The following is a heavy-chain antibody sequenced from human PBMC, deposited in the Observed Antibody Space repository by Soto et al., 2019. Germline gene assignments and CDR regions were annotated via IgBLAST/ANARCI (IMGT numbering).Heavy chain of an antibody. CDR1: GFSIRTTGVA. V-gene: IGHV2-5*01. Sequence: QITLKESGPTLVKPTQTLTLTCTFSGFSIRTTGVAVGWIRQPTGKTLAWLALIYWNDDKRYSPSLKSRLTITKNNSKNQVVLRITNRDFVDTATYYCAHRRDSRGGAADDRNHWFDSWGQGTLVTVSS. J-gene: IGHJ5*01. CDR2: IYWNDDK. D-gene: IGHD6-13*01. CDR3: AHRRDSRGGAADDRNHWFDS.